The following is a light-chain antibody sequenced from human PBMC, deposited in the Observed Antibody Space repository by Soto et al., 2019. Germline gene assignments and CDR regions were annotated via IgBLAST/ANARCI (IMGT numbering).Light chain of an antibody. CDR1: QSVSSN. Sequence: EIVMTQSPATLSVSPGERATLSCRASQSVSSNLAWYQQKPGQAPRLLMYGASTRATGIPARFSGSGSGTDFTLTISRLEPEDFAVYYCQQYGSSPPSSTFGQGTRLEIK. V-gene: IGKV3-15*01. J-gene: IGKJ5*01. CDR2: GAS. CDR3: QQYGSSPPSST.